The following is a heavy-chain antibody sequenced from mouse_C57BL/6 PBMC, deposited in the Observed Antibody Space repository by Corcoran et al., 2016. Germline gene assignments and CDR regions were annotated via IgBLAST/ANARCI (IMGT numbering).Heavy chain of an antibody. V-gene: IGHV8-8*01. D-gene: IGHD2-5*01. J-gene: IGHJ3*01. CDR3: ARSNYSNYGAGFAY. CDR1: GFSLSTFGLG. Sequence: QVTLKESGPGILQPSQTLSLTCSFSGFSLSTFGLGVGWIRQPSGKGLEWLAHIWWDDDKYYNPALKSRLTISKDTSKNQVFLKLANVDTADTATYYCARSNYSNYGAGFAYWGQGTLVTVSA. CDR2: IWWDDDK.